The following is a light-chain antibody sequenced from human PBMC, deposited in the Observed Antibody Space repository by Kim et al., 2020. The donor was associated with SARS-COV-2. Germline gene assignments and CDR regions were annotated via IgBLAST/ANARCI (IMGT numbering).Light chain of an antibody. Sequence: VSPGQTASITWSGYNWGEKFVCWDPQKPGQSPVVVMYEDRKRPAGIPARCSGSNSGNKAPLTISGTQAMDEADYSCQAWYTRGAWVFGGGTQLTVL. J-gene: IGLJ3*02. CDR3: QAWYTRGAWV. V-gene: IGLV3-1*01. CDR1: NWGEKF. CDR2: EDR.